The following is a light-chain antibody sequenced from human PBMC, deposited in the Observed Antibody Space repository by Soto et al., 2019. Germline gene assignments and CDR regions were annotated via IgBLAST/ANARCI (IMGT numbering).Light chain of an antibody. J-gene: IGKJ1*01. V-gene: IGKV1-5*01. CDR2: DAS. CDR3: QQYKDSVST. Sequence: DIQMTQSPSTLSASGGGRVTITCRASQTVERWLAWYQQKPGKAPNLVISDASSLERGLPSRFSGSGSGTEFTLTISGLQPDDFATYYCQQYKDSVSTFGQASKV. CDR1: QTVERW.